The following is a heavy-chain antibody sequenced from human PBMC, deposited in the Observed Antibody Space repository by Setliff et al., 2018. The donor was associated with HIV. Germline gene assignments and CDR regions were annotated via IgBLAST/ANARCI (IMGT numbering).Heavy chain of an antibody. D-gene: IGHD6-19*01. V-gene: IGHV4-39*01. J-gene: IGHJ3*02. CDR1: GGSISSGSYY. CDR3: ARAYSSGRYDAFDI. Sequence: SETLSLTCTVSGGSISSGSYYWSWIRQPAGKGLEWIGRIFYSGSTYYNPSLKSRVTISVDTSKNQFSLKLSSVTAADTAVYYCARAYSSGRYDAFDIWGQGTMVTVSS. CDR2: IFYSGST.